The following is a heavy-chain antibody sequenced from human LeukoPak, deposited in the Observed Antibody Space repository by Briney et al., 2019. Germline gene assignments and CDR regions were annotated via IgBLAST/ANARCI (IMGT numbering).Heavy chain of an antibody. V-gene: IGHV4-38-2*02. D-gene: IGHD6-6*01. Sequence: KPSETLSLTCTVSGYSISSGYYWGWIRQPPGKGLEWIGSIYHSGSTYYNPSLKSRVTISVDTSNNQFSLKLTSVTAADTAVYYCVRDAAHYMDVWGKGITVTVS. CDR2: IYHSGST. J-gene: IGHJ6*03. CDR3: VRDAAHYMDV. CDR1: GYSISSGYY.